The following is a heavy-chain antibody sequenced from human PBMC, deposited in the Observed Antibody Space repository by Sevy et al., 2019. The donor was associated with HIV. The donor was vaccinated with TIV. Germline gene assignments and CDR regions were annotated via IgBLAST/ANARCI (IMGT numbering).Heavy chain of an antibody. D-gene: IGHD3-22*01. V-gene: IGHV3-9*01. J-gene: IGHJ3*02. CDR2: MSWNSGSI. CDR1: GFTFDDYA. CDR3: AKDGDSNGYVRGSAFDI. Sequence: GGSLRLSCAASGFTFDDYAMHWVRQAPGKGLEWVSGMSWNSGSIGYADSVKGRFTISRDNAKNSLYLQMNSLRAEDTALYYCAKDGDSNGYVRGSAFDIWGQGTMVTVSS.